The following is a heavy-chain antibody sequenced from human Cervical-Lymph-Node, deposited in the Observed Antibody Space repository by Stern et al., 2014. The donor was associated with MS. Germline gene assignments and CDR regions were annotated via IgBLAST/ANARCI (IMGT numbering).Heavy chain of an antibody. J-gene: IGHJ4*02. V-gene: IGHV4-59*01. CDR1: GGSISSDY. CDR3: ARVEDCGGDCYPPRSFDY. D-gene: IGHD2-21*02. CDR2: IHYTGST. Sequence: QVQLQESGPGLVKPSQTLSLTCTVSGGSISSDYWSWIRQPPGKGLELIGDIHYTGSTNYNPSLKSRVTISVDRSKNQFSLKLSSVTAADTAVYYCARVEDCGGDCYPPRSFDYWGQGTLVTVSS.